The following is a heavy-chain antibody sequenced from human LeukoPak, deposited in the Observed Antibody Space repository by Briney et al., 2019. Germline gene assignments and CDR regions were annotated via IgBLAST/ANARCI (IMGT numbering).Heavy chain of an antibody. J-gene: IGHJ4*02. CDR1: GGSFSGYY. Sequence: SETLSLTCAVYGGSFSGYYWSWIRQPPGKGLEWIGEINHSGSTNYNPSLKSRVTISVDTSKNQFSLKLSSVTAADTAVYYCARDRDHDFDYWGQGTLVTVSS. V-gene: IGHV4-34*01. CDR2: INHSGST. D-gene: IGHD3-10*01. CDR3: ARDRDHDFDY.